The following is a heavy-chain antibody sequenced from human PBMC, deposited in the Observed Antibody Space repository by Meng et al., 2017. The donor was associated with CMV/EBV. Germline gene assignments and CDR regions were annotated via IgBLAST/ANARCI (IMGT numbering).Heavy chain of an antibody. Sequence: SETLSLTCTVSGGSISSSSYYWGWLRQPPGKGLEWIGSIYYSGSTYYNPSLKSRVTISVDTSKNQCSLKLSSVTAADAAVYYCARRHSGSYYFDPWGQGTLVTVSS. CDR3: ARRHSGSYYFDP. CDR2: IYYSGST. J-gene: IGHJ5*02. V-gene: IGHV4-39*01. D-gene: IGHD1-26*01. CDR1: GGSISSSSYY.